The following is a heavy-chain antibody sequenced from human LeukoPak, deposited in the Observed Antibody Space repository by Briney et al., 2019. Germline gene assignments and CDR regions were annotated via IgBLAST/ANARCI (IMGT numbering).Heavy chain of an antibody. D-gene: IGHD3-3*01. J-gene: IGHJ4*02. CDR2: ITQEESER. CDR1: GLTFCTSW. CDR3: ARGGGDS. V-gene: IGHV3-7*01. Sequence: PGGSLRLSCAASGLTFCTSWMNWGGQAPGKGLEWVAMITQEESERYYVDSVKGRFIISRDNVKSSLYLQMNSLRAEDTAVYYCARGGGDSWGQGTLVTVSS.